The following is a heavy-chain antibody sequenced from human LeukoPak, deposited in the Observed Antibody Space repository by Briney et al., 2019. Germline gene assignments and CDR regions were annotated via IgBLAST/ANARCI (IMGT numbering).Heavy chain of an antibody. CDR1: GFTFSSYA. CDR2: ISGSGGST. D-gene: IGHD5-12*01. CDR3: ARGRGYRDYDRPLDY. V-gene: IGHV3-23*01. Sequence: GGSLRLSCAASGFTFSSYAMSWVRQAPGKGLEWVSAISGSGGSTYYADSVKGRFTISRDNSKNTLYLQMNSLRAEDTAVYYCARGRGYRDYDRPLDYWGQGTLVTVSS. J-gene: IGHJ4*02.